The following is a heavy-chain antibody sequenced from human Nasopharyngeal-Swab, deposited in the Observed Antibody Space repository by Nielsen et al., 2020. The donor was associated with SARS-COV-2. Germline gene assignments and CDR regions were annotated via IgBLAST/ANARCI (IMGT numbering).Heavy chain of an antibody. Sequence: SETLSLTCTVSGGSISSSSYYWGWIRQPPGKGLEWIGSIYYSGSTYYNPSLKSRVTISVDTSKNQFSLKLSSVTAADTAVYYCASGSGSYYKGTGVWGQGTTVTVSS. CDR3: ASGSGSYYKGTGV. V-gene: IGHV4-39*01. CDR2: IYYSGST. CDR1: GGSISSSSYY. D-gene: IGHD3-10*01. J-gene: IGHJ6*02.